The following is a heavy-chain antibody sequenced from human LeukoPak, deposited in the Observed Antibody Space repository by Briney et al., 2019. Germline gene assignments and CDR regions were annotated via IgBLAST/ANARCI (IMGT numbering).Heavy chain of an antibody. CDR3: VGGYGGDY. CDR1: GFTFSSNG. V-gene: IGHV3-74*01. D-gene: IGHD5-12*01. J-gene: IGHJ4*02. CDR2: ISYAGTST. Sequence: LPGGSLRLSCAASGFTFSSNGMHWVRQAPGKGLMWVSRISYAGTSTTYADSVKGRFTISRDNAKNTLYLQMNSLRVEDTAIYYCVGGYGGDYWGQGTLVTVSS.